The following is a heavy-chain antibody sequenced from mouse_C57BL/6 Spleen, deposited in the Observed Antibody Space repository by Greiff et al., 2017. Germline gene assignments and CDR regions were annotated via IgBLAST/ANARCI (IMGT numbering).Heavy chain of an antibody. Sequence: VQLVESGAELVRPGASVKLSCKASGYTFTDYYINWVKQRPGQGLEWIARIYPGSGNTYYNEKFKGKATLTAEKSSSTAYMQLSSLTSEDSAVYFCARTPHYYGSSYYWYFDVWGTGTTVTVSS. V-gene: IGHV1-76*01. CDR3: ARTPHYYGSSYYWYFDV. D-gene: IGHD1-1*01. CDR1: GYTFTDYY. CDR2: IYPGSGNT. J-gene: IGHJ1*03.